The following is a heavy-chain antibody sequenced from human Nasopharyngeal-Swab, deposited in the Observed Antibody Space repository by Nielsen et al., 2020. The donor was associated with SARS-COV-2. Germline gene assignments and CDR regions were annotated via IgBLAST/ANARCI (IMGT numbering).Heavy chain of an antibody. CDR1: GFTFSNYA. V-gene: IGHV3-23*01. J-gene: IGHJ4*02. Sequence: GESLKISCAASGFTFSNYAMNWVRQAPGKGLEWVSIISGRGDNTYYADSVKGRFTISRDNSKNTLYLQLNSLRAEDTAVYYCARMDFIASRDYWGQGTLVTVSS. CDR2: ISGRGDNT. CDR3: ARMDFIASRDY. D-gene: IGHD6-13*01.